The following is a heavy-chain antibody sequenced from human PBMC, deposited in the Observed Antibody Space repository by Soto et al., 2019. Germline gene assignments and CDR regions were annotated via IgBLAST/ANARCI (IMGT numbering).Heavy chain of an antibody. J-gene: IGHJ4*02. CDR3: AMSGYSYGYFAY. D-gene: IGHD5-18*01. Sequence: GGSLRLSCAASGFTFSSYSMNWVRQAPGKGLEWVSSISSSSSYIYYADSVKGRFTISRDNAKNSLYLQMNSLRAEDTAVYYCAMSGYSYGYFAYWGQGTLVTVSS. V-gene: IGHV3-21*01. CDR1: GFTFSSYS. CDR2: ISSSSSYI.